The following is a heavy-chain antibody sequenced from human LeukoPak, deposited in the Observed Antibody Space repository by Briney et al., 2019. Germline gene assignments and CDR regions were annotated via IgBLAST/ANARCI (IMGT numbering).Heavy chain of an antibody. J-gene: IGHJ4*02. CDR1: GGSISSNTYY. V-gene: IGHV4-39*07. Sequence: SETLSLTCTVSGGSISSNTYYWGWIRQPPGKGLEWIGSIYYSGSTYYNPSLKSRVTISVDTSKNQFSLKLSSVTAADTAVYYCTRGGTDALSYWGQGTLVTVSS. CDR2: IYYSGST. D-gene: IGHD3-16*01. CDR3: TRGGTDALSY.